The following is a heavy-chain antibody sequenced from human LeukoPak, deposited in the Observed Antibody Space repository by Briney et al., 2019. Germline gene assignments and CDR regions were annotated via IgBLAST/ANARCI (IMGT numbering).Heavy chain of an antibody. J-gene: IGHJ4*02. V-gene: IGHV4-39*01. CDR3: ARHGSPGQQLDY. CDR1: GGSISSSSYY. CDR2: FYYTGST. D-gene: IGHD6-13*01. Sequence: PSETLSLTCSVSGGSISSSSYYWSWIRQPPGKGLEWIGTFYYTGSTYFNASLKSRVTTSVDTSKNQLSLKMTSVTAADTAVYYCARHGSPGQQLDYWGQGTLVTVSS.